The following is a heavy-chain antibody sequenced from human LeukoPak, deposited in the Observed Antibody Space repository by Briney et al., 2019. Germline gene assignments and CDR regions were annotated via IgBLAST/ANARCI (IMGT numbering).Heavy chain of an antibody. CDR3: TTLSVEAVGG. D-gene: IGHD6-13*01. CDR1: GXTFNSAW. Sequence: SGGSLRLSCAASGXTFNSAWMSWVRQAPGKGLEWVARIKSNTDGGTTDYAAPVKVRFSISRDDSTNTLYLQMNRLKIEYTAVYYCTTLSVEAVGGGGQGTLVTVSS. CDR2: IKSNTDGGTT. J-gene: IGHJ4*02. V-gene: IGHV3-15*01.